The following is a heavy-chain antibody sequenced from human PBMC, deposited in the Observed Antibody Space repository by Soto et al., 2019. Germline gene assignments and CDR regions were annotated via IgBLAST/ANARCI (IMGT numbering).Heavy chain of an antibody. CDR2: TYHSGTT. V-gene: IGHV4-4*02. J-gene: IGHJ5*02. D-gene: IGHD6-13*01. CDR3: AREVNSSPARGPNWFDP. CDR1: DDSIKDSDV. Sequence: PSETLCLTYAVSDDSIKDSDVWSRVRQTPGKGLEWIGETYHSGTTNYNPSLKTRVTISIDKSKNQFSLKMNSVTAADTAVYYCAREVNSSPARGPNWFDPWGQGTLVTVSS.